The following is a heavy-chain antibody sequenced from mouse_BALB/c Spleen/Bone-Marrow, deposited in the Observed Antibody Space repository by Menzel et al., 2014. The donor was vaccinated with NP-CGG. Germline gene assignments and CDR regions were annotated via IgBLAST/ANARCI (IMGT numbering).Heavy chain of an antibody. CDR3: TRSNYGYWYFDV. V-gene: IGHV1S81*02. Sequence: VKLMESGAELVKPGASVKLSCKASGYTFTSYYMYWVRQRPGQGLEWIGEINPINGGTNFSEKFKSRATLTVDKSSSTAFMQLSTLTSEDSAVYYCTRSNYGYWYFDVWGAGTTVTVSS. J-gene: IGHJ1*01. D-gene: IGHD1-1*01. CDR1: GYTFTSYY. CDR2: INPINGGT.